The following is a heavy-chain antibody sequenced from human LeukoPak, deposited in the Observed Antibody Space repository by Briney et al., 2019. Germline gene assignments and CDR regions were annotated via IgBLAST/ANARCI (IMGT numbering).Heavy chain of an antibody. D-gene: IGHD2-15*01. V-gene: IGHV3-23*01. J-gene: IGHJ4*02. CDR1: GFTFSNYA. Sequence: SGGSLRLSCAASGFTFSNYAMSWVRQAPGEGLEWVSGISASGGSYYADSVKGRFTVSRDISKNTLYLQMNSLRAEDTAVYFCAREPRDCTGGTCQSAGGYYFYYWSQGTLVTDSS. CDR2: ISASGGS. CDR3: AREPRDCTGGTCQSAGGYYFYY.